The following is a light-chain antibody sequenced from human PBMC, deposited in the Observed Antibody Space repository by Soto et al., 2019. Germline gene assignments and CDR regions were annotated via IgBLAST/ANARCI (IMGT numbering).Light chain of an antibody. J-gene: IGLJ1*01. CDR2: EVS. V-gene: IGLV2-14*03. CDR1: SSDVGGYNS. Sequence: QSVLTQPDSVSGSPGQSITISCTGTSSDVGGYNSVSWYQQHPGKAPKLMIYEVSRRPSGVSNRFSGSKSANTASLTISGLQAEDEADYSCSSFTAITTYVVGTGTNVTVL. CDR3: SSFTAITTYV.